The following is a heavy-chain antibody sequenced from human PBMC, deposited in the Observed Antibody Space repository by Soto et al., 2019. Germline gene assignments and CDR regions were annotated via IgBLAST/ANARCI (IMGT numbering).Heavy chain of an antibody. Sequence: SETLSLTCTVSGGSISSYYWSWIRQPPGKGLEWIGYIYYSGSTNYNPSLKSRATISLDTSKNQFSLKLSSVTAADTAVYYCARQGPASILNTWFDPWGQGTLVTVSS. CDR3: ARQGPASILNTWFDP. V-gene: IGHV4-59*01. CDR1: GGSISSYY. CDR2: IYYSGST. D-gene: IGHD2-2*01. J-gene: IGHJ5*02.